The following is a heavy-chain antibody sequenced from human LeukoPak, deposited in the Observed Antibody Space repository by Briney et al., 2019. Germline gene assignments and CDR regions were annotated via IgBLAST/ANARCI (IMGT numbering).Heavy chain of an antibody. CDR3: ARGITSGPRRYDVRNFDY. V-gene: IGHV3-23*01. Sequence: GGSLRLSCAASGFTFSSYAMSWVRQAPGKGLEWVSAISGSPGSTYYADSVKGRFTISRDNAKNSLYLQMNGLRAEDTAVYYCARGITSGPRRYDVRNFDYWGQGTPVTVSS. D-gene: IGHD5-12*01. J-gene: IGHJ4*02. CDR1: GFTFSSYA. CDR2: ISGSPGST.